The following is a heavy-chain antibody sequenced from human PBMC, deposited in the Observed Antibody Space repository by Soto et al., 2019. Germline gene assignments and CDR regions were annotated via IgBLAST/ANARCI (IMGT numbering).Heavy chain of an antibody. CDR1: GYTFTSYG. J-gene: IGHJ6*02. Sequence: ASVKVSCKASGYTFTSYGISWVRQAPGQGLEWMGWISAYNGNTNYAQKLQGRVTMTTDTSTSTAYMELRSLRSDDTAVYYCARDKLWFGELWTYYYYGMDVWGQGTTVTVS. CDR2: ISAYNGNT. V-gene: IGHV1-18*01. D-gene: IGHD3-10*01. CDR3: ARDKLWFGELWTYYYYGMDV.